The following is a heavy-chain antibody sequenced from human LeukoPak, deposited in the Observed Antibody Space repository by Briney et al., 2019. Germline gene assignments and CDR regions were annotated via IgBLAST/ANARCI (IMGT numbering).Heavy chain of an antibody. Sequence: GGSLRLSCAAAGFTFSSYAMHWVRQAPGKGLEWVAVISYDGSNKYYADSVKGRFTISRDNSKNTLDLQMNSLRAEDTAVYYRAKEGNYYDSSGYYRSYYFDYWGQGTLVTVSS. D-gene: IGHD3-22*01. CDR1: GFTFSSYA. J-gene: IGHJ4*02. CDR2: ISYDGSNK. V-gene: IGHV3-30*18. CDR3: AKEGNYYDSSGYYRSYYFDY.